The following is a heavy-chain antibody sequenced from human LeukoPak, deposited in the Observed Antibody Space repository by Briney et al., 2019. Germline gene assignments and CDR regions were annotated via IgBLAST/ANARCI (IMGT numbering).Heavy chain of an antibody. V-gene: IGHV3-30*04. D-gene: IGHD5-18*01. CDR2: ISYDGSNK. J-gene: IGHJ6*02. Sequence: PGRSLRLSCTASGFTFSSYAMYWVRQAPGKGLEWVTVISYDGSNKYYADSVKGRFTISRDNSKNTLYLQMNSLRAEDTAVYYCAKAYVDTAMVTYYYYGMDVWGQGITVTVSS. CDR3: AKAYVDTAMVTYYYYGMDV. CDR1: GFTFSSYA.